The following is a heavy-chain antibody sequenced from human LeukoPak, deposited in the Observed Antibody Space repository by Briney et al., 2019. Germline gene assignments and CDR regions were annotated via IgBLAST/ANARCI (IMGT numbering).Heavy chain of an antibody. CDR3: ARDSGGSPFDI. V-gene: IGHV3-33*01. CDR1: GFTLSNPG. CDR2: IWSDGSTK. Sequence: GGSLRLSCAASGFTLSNPGMHWVRQAPVKGLEWVAVIWSDGSTKDYADSVKGRFTISRDTSKNTLYLDMNSLRDEDTAVYYCARDSGGSPFDIWGQGTMVTVSS. D-gene: IGHD1-26*01. J-gene: IGHJ3*02.